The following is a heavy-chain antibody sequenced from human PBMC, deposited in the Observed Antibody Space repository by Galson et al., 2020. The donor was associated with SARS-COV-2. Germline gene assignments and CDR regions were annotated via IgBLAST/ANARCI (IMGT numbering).Heavy chain of an antibody. Sequence: GGSLRLSCAASEFPFSGYAMHWVRQPPGKGLEWVALISYDGSNKYYADSVKGRFTISRDNSKNTMYLQMNSLRAEDTAVYYCARALRVYVHFDSWGQGTLVTVSS. CDR3: ARALRVYVHFDS. D-gene: IGHD5-12*01. CDR2: ISYDGSNK. V-gene: IGHV3-30*04. CDR1: EFPFSGYA. J-gene: IGHJ4*02.